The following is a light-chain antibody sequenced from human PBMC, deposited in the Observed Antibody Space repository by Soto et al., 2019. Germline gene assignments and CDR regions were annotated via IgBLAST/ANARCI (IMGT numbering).Light chain of an antibody. J-gene: IGLJ2*01. Sequence: SVLTQPPSASGTPGQRVTISCSGSSSNIGSYTINWYQQLPGTAPKLLIYSNNQRPSGVPDRFSASKSGTSASLAISGLQSEDEADYYCAAWDDSLNGVVFGGGTKLTVL. CDR1: SSNIGSYT. V-gene: IGLV1-44*01. CDR2: SNN. CDR3: AAWDDSLNGVV.